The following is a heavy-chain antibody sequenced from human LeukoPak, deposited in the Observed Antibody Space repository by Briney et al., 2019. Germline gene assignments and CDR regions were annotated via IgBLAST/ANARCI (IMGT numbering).Heavy chain of an antibody. CDR1: GYSFTSYA. V-gene: IGHV1-2*04. Sequence: ASVKVSCKASGYSFTSYAMNWVRQAPGQGLEWMGWINPNSGGTNYAQKFQGWVTMTRDTSISTAYMELSRLRSDDTAVYYCARAGQWGAFDYWGQGTLVTVSS. J-gene: IGHJ4*02. CDR3: ARAGQWGAFDY. CDR2: INPNSGGT. D-gene: IGHD1-26*01.